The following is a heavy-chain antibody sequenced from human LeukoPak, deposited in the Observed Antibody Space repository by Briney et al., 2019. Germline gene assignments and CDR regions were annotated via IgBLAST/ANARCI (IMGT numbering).Heavy chain of an antibody. V-gene: IGHV1-69*04. Sequence: SVKVSCKASGGTFSSYAISWVRQAPGQGLEWMGRIIPILGIANYAQKFQGRVTITADKSTSTAYMELSSLRSEDTAVYYCAREGSAMAVDYWGQGTLVTVFS. D-gene: IGHD5-18*01. CDR3: AREGSAMAVDY. J-gene: IGHJ4*02. CDR2: IIPILGIA. CDR1: GGTFSSYA.